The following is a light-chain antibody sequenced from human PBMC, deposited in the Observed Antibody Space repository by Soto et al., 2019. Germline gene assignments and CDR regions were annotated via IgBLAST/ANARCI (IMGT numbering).Light chain of an antibody. CDR1: SSDVGGYNY. CDR3: SSYAGSNNVI. V-gene: IGLV2-8*01. Sequence: QSALTQPPSASGSPGQSVTISCTGTSSDVGGYNYVSWYQQHLGKAPKLMIYEVSKRPSGVPDRFSGSKSDNTASLTVSGLQAEDEADYYCSSYAGSNNVIFGGGTKLTVL. CDR2: EVS. J-gene: IGLJ2*01.